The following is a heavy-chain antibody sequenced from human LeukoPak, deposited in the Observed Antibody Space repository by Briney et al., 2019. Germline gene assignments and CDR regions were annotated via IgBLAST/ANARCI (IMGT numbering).Heavy chain of an antibody. V-gene: IGHV3-30*03. D-gene: IGHD2-2*01. Sequence: QPGGSLRLSCAASGLTFSSYGMHWVRQAPGKGLEWVAVISYDGSNKYYADSVKGRFTISRDNSKNTLYLQMNSLRAEDTAVYYCAVYHFDYWGQGTLVTVSS. CDR2: ISYDGSNK. J-gene: IGHJ4*02. CDR1: GLTFSSYG. CDR3: AVYHFDY.